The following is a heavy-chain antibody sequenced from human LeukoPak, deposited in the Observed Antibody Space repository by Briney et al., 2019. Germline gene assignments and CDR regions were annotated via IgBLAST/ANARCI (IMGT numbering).Heavy chain of an antibody. Sequence: SETLSLTCTVSGYSISSGYYWGWIRQPPGKGLEWIGSIYHSGSTYYNPSLKSRVTISVDTSKNQFSLKLSSVTAADTAVYYCARDSLTMVRGVTGFDYWGQGTLVTVSS. V-gene: IGHV4-38-2*02. D-gene: IGHD3-10*01. J-gene: IGHJ4*02. CDR3: ARDSLTMVRGVTGFDY. CDR1: GYSISSGYY. CDR2: IYHSGST.